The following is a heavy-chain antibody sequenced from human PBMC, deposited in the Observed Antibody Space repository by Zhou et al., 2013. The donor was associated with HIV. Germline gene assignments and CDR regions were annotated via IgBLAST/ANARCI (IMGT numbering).Heavy chain of an antibody. CDR1: GGSFTTDA. J-gene: IGHJ5*02. V-gene: IGHV1-69*15. CDR2: IIPIFGTA. CDR3: ARDQPKPYYYDSRGYYYSGPNWFDP. D-gene: IGHD3-22*01. Sequence: QVQLVQSGTEVKKPGSSVKVSCMASGGSFTTDAFSWVRLAPGQGLEWVGTIIPIFGTANYAQKFQGRVTITADESTSTAYLELSRLRSEDTAVYYCARDQPKPYYYDSRGYYYSGPNWFDPWGQGTLVTVSS.